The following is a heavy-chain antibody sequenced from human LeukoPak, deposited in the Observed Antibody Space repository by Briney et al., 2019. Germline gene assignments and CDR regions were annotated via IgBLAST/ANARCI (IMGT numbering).Heavy chain of an antibody. CDR2: ISYIGST. CDR3: ARDLVTVTKGFDI. CDR1: DDSFSSHY. Sequence: SETLSLTCAVSDDSFSSHYWTWIRQPPGKGLEWIGYISYIGSTNYNPSLKSRVTISIDTSRNQFSLRLGSVTAADTAVYYCARDLVTVTKGFDIWGQGTMVSVSS. V-gene: IGHV4-59*11. D-gene: IGHD4-17*01. J-gene: IGHJ3*02.